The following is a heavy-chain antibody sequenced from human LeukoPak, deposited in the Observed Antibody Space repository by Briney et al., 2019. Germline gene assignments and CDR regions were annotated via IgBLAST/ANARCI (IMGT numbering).Heavy chain of an antibody. V-gene: IGHV3-30*18. Sequence: GRSLRLSCAASGFTFSSYGMHWVRQAPGKGLEWVAVISYDGSNKYYADSVKGRFTISRDNSKNTLYLQMNSLRAEDTAVYYCAKDRAGAFDIWGQGTMVTVSS. CDR1: GFTFSSYG. CDR2: ISYDGSNK. CDR3: AKDRAGAFDI. J-gene: IGHJ3*02. D-gene: IGHD6-13*01.